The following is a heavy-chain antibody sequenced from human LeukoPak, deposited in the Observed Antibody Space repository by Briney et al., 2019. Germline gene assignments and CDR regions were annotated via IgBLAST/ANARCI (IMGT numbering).Heavy chain of an antibody. V-gene: IGHV3-23*01. CDR2: ISGSGGST. D-gene: IGHD5-12*01. Sequence: GGSLRLSCAASGFTFSSYAMSWVRQAPGKGLEWVSAISGSGGSTYYADSVKGRFTISRDNSKNTLYLQMNSLRAEDTAVYYCARGGSGYDYYFDYWGQGTLVTVSS. CDR3: ARGGSGYDYYFDY. CDR1: GFTFSSYA. J-gene: IGHJ4*02.